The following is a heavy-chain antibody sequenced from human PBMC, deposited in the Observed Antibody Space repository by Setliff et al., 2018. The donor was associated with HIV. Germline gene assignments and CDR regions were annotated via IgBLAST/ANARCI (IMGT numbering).Heavy chain of an antibody. V-gene: IGHV3-48*03. D-gene: IGHD1-26*01. CDR3: AKDRSGSYSFARD. CDR1: GFTFSSYE. J-gene: IGHJ4*02. CDR2: ISSSGSTI. Sequence: PGGSLRLSCAASGFTFSSYEMNWVRQAPGKGLEWLSYISSSGSTIYYADSVKGRFTVSRDNAKNSLYLQKNSLRAEDTAVYYCAKDRSGSYSFARDWGQGTLVTVSS.